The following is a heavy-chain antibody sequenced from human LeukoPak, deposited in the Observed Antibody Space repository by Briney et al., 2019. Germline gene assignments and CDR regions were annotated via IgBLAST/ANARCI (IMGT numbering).Heavy chain of an antibody. D-gene: IGHD6-13*01. CDR1: GFTFSSYS. V-gene: IGHV3-21*01. CDR2: ISSSSSYI. CDR3: ARGGSTWYYFDY. Sequence: PGGSLRLSCAASGFTFSSYSMNWVRQAPGKGLEWVSFISSSSSYIYYADSVKGRFTISRDNAKNSLYLQMNSLRVEDTAVYYCARGGSTWYYFDYWGQGTLVTVSS. J-gene: IGHJ4*02.